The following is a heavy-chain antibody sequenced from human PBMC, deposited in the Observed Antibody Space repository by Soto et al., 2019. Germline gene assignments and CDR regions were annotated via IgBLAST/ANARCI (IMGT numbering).Heavy chain of an antibody. CDR3: GKSKDIVVVPAAPHFAH. Sequence: EVQLVESGGGLVRPGGSRRLSCVASGFTFDDYGMHWVRQVPGKGLEWVAGISWNRGTIGYADSVRGRFTISRDNAKNSLFLQMTSLRTEDTAIYYCGKSKDIVVVPAAPHFAHWGQGIMVTVSS. CDR2: ISWNRGTI. CDR1: GFTFDDYG. V-gene: IGHV3-9*01. J-gene: IGHJ4*02. D-gene: IGHD2-2*01.